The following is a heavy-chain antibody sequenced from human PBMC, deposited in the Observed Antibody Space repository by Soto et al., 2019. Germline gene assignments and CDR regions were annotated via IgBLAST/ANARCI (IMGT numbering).Heavy chain of an antibody. D-gene: IGHD2-8*01. CDR2: IGSRTSDI. Sequence: LRLSCAASGFTLSLHTINLVRHAPGQGLDWVSFIGSRTSDIYYADSVKGRSTISRDNSKNMVFLQMNSLRAEDTALYYCAKNGLDNSPSAIDSWGPGTLVTVSS. CDR1: GFTLSLHT. V-gene: IGHV3-21*04. J-gene: IGHJ4*02. CDR3: AKNGLDNSPSAIDS.